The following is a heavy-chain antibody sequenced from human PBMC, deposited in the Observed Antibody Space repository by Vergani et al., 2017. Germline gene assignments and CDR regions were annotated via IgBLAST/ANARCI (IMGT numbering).Heavy chain of an antibody. CDR3: AKEGGGYCSGGTCYPEY. J-gene: IGHJ4*02. CDR2: IRSDESRR. CDR1: GFTFNSYG. Sequence: QVQLVESGGGVVQPGGSLRLPCAASGFTFNSYGMHWVRQAPGKGLEWVASIRSDESRRYYGDSMEGPFTISRDNSKNTLYLQRKSLRPEDTAVYYCAKEGGGYCSGGTCYPEYWGQGALVIVSS. D-gene: IGHD2-15*01. V-gene: IGHV3-30*02.